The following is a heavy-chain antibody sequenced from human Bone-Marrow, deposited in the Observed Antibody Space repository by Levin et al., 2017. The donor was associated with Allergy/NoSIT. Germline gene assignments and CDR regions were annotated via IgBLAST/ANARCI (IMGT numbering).Heavy chain of an antibody. CDR2: IFTGGST. Sequence: PGGSLRLSCAASGFTVSDIYMSWVRQAPGMGLEWVSLIFTGGSTFYADSVKGRFTISRDNSKNTLYLQMNGLSAEDTAVYYCARDLGLGFFDFWGQGTLVSVSS. CDR3: ARDLGLGFFDF. D-gene: IGHD1-26*01. CDR1: GFTVSDIY. J-gene: IGHJ4*02. V-gene: IGHV3-66*01.